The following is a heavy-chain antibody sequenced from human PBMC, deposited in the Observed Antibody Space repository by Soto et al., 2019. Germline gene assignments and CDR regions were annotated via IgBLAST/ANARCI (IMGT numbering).Heavy chain of an antibody. D-gene: IGHD6-25*01. CDR3: ARDLGYSSAW. CDR2: IYSGGDT. V-gene: IGHV3-66*01. Sequence: PGGSLRLSCAASGLTVSSNYMSWVRQAPGKGLEWVSVIYSGGDTYYADSVKGRFTISRDNSKNTLYLQMNSLRAEDTGVYYCARDLGYSSAWWGQGTQVTVSS. J-gene: IGHJ4*02. CDR1: GLTVSSNY.